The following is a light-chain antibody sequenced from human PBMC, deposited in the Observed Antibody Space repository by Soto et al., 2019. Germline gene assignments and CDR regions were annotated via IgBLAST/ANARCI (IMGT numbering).Light chain of an antibody. CDR2: EVS. CDR3: CSYAGNDALV. V-gene: IGLV2-23*02. CDR1: SNNVGSYNF. Sequence: QSVLTQPASVSGSRGQSFTISCTGTSNNVGSYNFVSWYRQYPGKAPELIIYEVSQRPSTFFNRFSGSKSGNTASLTISGPQSDDEADYYCCSYAGNDALVFGGGTKVTVL. J-gene: IGLJ3*02.